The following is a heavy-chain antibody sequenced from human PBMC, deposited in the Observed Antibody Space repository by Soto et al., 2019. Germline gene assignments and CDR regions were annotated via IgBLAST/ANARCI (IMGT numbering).Heavy chain of an antibody. J-gene: IGHJ3*02. D-gene: IGHD2-21*02. CDR3: ARVKDGGNSLLAFDI. V-gene: IGHV3-48*02. CDR1: GFTFSSYS. CDR2: ISSSSSTI. Sequence: GGSLRLSCAASGFTFSSYSRNWVRQAPGKGLEWVSYISSSSSTIYYADSVKGRFTISRDNAKNSLYLQMNSLRDEDTAVYYCARVKDGGNSLLAFDIWGQGTMVTVSS.